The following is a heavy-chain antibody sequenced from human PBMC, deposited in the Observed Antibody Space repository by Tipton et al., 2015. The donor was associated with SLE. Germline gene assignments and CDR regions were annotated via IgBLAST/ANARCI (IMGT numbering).Heavy chain of an antibody. CDR3: ARGGAGAFYI. CDR1: GGSIRSYS. D-gene: IGHD6-25*01. CDR2: IYYSGST. J-gene: IGHJ3*02. Sequence: TLSLTCTVSGGSIRSYSWSWILQPPRQGLEWIGFIYYSGSTNYNPSLKSRVTISGDTYKNQFTLKLSSVTSADTAVYYCARGGAGAFYIWGQGTMVTVSS. V-gene: IGHV4-59*01.